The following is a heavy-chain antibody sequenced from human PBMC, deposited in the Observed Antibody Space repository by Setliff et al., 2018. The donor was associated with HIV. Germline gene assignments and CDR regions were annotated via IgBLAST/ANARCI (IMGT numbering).Heavy chain of an antibody. J-gene: IGHJ6*02. CDR3: AREDQLLSGHYYYNGMDV. D-gene: IGHD2-2*01. CDR1: GFTFSNYW. CDR2: IKGDGTST. Sequence: LRLSCAASGFTFSNYWMHWVRQAPGKGLVWVSRIKGDGTSTRYADSVKGRFTISRDNDKNTLYLQMNSLTTKDTAVYYCAREDQLLSGHYYYNGMDVWGQGTTVTVSS. V-gene: IGHV3-74*01.